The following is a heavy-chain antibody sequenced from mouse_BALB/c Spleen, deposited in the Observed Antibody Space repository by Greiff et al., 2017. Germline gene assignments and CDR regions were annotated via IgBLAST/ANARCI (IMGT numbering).Heavy chain of an antibody. CDR2: IYPGTCST. V-gene: IGHV1S132*01. J-gene: IGHJ4*01. CDR3: ARSDAIDY. CDR1: GYILTSSW. Sequence: QVQLPQSGAELVRTGASVKLSCKSSGYILTSSWIHCVQPMSGQGLEWIARIYPGTCSTYYNEKFKGKATLTADNSSSTDYMQRSSLKAEESAFYFCARSDAIDYWGQGTSVTVSS.